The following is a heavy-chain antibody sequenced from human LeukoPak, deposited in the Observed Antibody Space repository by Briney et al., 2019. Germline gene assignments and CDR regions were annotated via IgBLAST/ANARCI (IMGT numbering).Heavy chain of an antibody. V-gene: IGHV3-30*18. J-gene: IGHJ4*02. CDR3: AKDFDSSGYYSPYFDY. CDR2: ISYDGSNK. CDR1: GFSFSTYG. Sequence: GGSLRLSCVASGFSFSTYGMHWVRQAPGKGLEWVAVISYDGSNKYYADSVKGRFTISRDNSKNTLYLQMNSLRAEDTAVYYCAKDFDSSGYYSPYFDYWGQGTLVTVSS. D-gene: IGHD3-22*01.